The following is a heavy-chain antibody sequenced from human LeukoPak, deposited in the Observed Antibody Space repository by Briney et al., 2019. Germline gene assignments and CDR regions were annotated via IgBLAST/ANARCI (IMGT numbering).Heavy chain of an antibody. Sequence: GGSLRLSCVASGFSFTNYAMSWVRQAPARGPEWLSSMKGGGETFYADSVKGRFTISRDNSKNTLYLQMNSLRAEDTAVYYCAKSNGGDYYYYGMDVWGQGTTVTVSS. CDR3: AKSNGGDYYYYGMDV. V-gene: IGHV3-23*01. CDR1: GFSFTNYA. D-gene: IGHD4-23*01. J-gene: IGHJ6*02. CDR2: MKGGGET.